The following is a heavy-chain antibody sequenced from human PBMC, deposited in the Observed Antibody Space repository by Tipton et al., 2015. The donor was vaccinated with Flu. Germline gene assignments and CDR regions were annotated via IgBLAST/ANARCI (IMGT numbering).Heavy chain of an antibody. CDR2: TSDSGRA. CDR1: GGSITRSNYF. V-gene: IGHV4-39*07. D-gene: IGHD4/OR15-4a*01. CDR3: ARAVYGAFDAFDT. J-gene: IGHJ3*02. Sequence: TLSLTCSVSGGSITRSNYFWGWIRQPPGKGLEWIGSTSDSGRANYNPSLQSRATISVDTAANQFSLKLSSVTAADTAVYYCARAVYGAFDAFDTWGRGTMVTVSS.